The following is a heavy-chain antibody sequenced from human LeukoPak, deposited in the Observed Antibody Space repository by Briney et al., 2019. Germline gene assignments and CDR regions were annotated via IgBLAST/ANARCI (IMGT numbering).Heavy chain of an antibody. D-gene: IGHD2-2*01. CDR2: INPNSGGT. J-gene: IGHJ6*02. V-gene: IGHV1-2*02. CDR3: ASAYCSSTSCQYYYYYYGMDV. CDR1: GYTFSDYY. Sequence: ASVKVSCKTSGYTFSDYYIHWVRQAPGQGLEWMGWINPNSGGTNYAQKFQGRVTMTRDTSISTAYMELSRLRSDDTAVYYCASAYCSSTSCQYYYYYYGMDVWGQGTTVTVSS.